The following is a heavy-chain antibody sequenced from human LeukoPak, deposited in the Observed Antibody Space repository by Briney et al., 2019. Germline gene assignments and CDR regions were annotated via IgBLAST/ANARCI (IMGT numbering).Heavy chain of an antibody. Sequence: ASVKVSCKASGYTFTGYYMHWVRQAPGQGLEWMGRINPNSGGTNYAQKFQGRVTVTRDTSISTAYMELSRLRSDDTAVYYCARVRQYYDSSGYYGYWGQGTLVTVSS. J-gene: IGHJ4*02. D-gene: IGHD3-22*01. CDR3: ARVRQYYDSSGYYGY. V-gene: IGHV1-2*06. CDR1: GYTFTGYY. CDR2: INPNSGGT.